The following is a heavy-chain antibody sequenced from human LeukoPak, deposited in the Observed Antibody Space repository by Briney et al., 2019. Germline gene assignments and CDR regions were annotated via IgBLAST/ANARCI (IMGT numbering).Heavy chain of an antibody. Sequence: SETLPLTCTVSGYSISSGYFWGWIRQPPGKGLEWIGSIYHSGITYYNPSLKSRVTISVDTSKNQFSLKLSSVTAADTAVYYCARGVVVVVPGSLKYNWFDPWGQGTLVTVSS. D-gene: IGHD2-15*01. CDR1: GYSISSGYF. V-gene: IGHV4-38-2*02. CDR2: IYHSGIT. CDR3: ARGVVVVVPGSLKYNWFDP. J-gene: IGHJ5*02.